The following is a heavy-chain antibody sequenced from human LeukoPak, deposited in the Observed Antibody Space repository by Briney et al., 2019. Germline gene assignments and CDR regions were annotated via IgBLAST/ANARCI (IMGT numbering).Heavy chain of an antibody. CDR3: ARGGGWLKGGNFGY. Sequence: SETLSLTCTVSGGSISSYYWSWIRQPPGKGLEWIGYIYYSGSTNYNPSLKSRVTISVDTSKNQFSLKLSSVTAADTAVYYCARGGGWLKGGNFGYWGQGTLVTVSS. CDR1: GGSISSYY. CDR2: IYYSGST. J-gene: IGHJ4*02. V-gene: IGHV4-59*01. D-gene: IGHD6-19*01.